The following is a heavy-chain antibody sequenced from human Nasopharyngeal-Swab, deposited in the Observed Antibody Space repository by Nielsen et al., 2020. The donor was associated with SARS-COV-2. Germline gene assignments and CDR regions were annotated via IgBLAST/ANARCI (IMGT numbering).Heavy chain of an antibody. D-gene: IGHD6-19*01. CDR1: GFSFRAYA. CDR2: INNNGGTT. V-gene: IGHV3-64*02. J-gene: IGHJ4*02. CDR3: VREGGVAVAGSYDY. Sequence: ESLKISCAASGFSFRAYAMHWVRPAPGKGLGYVLAINNNGGTTYYADSVKGRFTISRDNSKNTLYLQMGSLRAEDMAVYYCVREGGVAVAGSYDYWGQGTLVTVSS.